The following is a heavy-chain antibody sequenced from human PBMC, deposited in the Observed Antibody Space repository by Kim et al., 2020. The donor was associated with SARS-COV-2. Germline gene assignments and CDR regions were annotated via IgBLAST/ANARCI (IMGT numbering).Heavy chain of an antibody. CDR3: ANTPEGIEAAVWFDY. V-gene: IGHV3-9*01. D-gene: IGHD6-13*01. J-gene: IGHJ4*02. Sequence: DYVKGRFTTTRDTAKNALSLKMDSLRAEDTALYYCANTPEGIEAAVWFDYWGQGTLVTVSS.